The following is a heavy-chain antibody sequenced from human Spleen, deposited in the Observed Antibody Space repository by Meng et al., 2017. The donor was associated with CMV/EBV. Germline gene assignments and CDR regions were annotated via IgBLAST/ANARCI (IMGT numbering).Heavy chain of an antibody. J-gene: IGHJ4*02. CDR3: ARGRDTAFGVIITGYYFDS. V-gene: IGHV4-34*01. D-gene: IGHD3-3*01. CDR1: GESFSGYY. CDR2: INYRGST. Sequence: SQTLSLTCGVYGESFSGYYWTWIRQTPGKGLEWIGVINYRGSTDYNPSLKSRVSISIDTSKNQFSLRLTSATAADTAVYYCARGRDTAFGVIITGYYFDSWGQGTLVTVSS.